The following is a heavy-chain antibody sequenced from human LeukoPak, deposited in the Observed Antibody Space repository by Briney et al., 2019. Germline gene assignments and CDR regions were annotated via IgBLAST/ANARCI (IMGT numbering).Heavy chain of an antibody. Sequence: GSSVKVSCKASGGTFSSYAISWVRQAPGQGLEWMGGIIPIFGTASYAQKFQGRVTITADESTSTAYMELSSLRSEDTAVYYCASNDIVVVPAAPAKPFDYWGQGTLVTMSS. CDR2: IIPIFGTA. V-gene: IGHV1-69*01. CDR1: GGTFSSYA. J-gene: IGHJ4*02. D-gene: IGHD2-2*01. CDR3: ASNDIVVVPAAPAKPFDY.